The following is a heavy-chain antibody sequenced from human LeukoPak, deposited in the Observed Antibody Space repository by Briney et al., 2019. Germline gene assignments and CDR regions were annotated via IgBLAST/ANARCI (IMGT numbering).Heavy chain of an antibody. CDR2: IYYSGST. CDR1: GGSISSSSYY. V-gene: IGHV4-39*07. J-gene: IGHJ3*02. D-gene: IGHD5-18*01. Sequence: PSETLSLTCTVSGGSISSSSYYWGWIRQPPGKGLEWIGSIYYSGSTYYNPSLKSRVTISVDTSKNQFSLKLSSVTAADTAVYYCARSGYSYGADASDIWGQGTMVAVSS. CDR3: ARSGYSYGADASDI.